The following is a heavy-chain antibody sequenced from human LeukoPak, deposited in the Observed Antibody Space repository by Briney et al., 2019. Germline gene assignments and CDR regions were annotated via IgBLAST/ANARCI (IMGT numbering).Heavy chain of an antibody. CDR3: AKLGPRAHDAFDI. CDR1: GFTFSSYW. Sequence: EGSLRLSCAASGFTFSSYWMHWVRQAPGKGLVWVSRINSDGSSTSYADSVKGRFTISRDNAKNTLYLQMNSLRAEDTAIYYCAKLGPRAHDAFDIWGQGTMVTVSS. J-gene: IGHJ3*02. V-gene: IGHV3-74*01. D-gene: IGHD3-16*01. CDR2: INSDGSST.